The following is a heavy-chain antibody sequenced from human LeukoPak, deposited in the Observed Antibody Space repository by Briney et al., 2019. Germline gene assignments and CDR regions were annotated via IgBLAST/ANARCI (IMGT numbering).Heavy chain of an antibody. J-gene: IGHJ4*02. Sequence: SETLSLTCTVSGGSISSYYWSWIRQPPGKGLEWIGYIYYSGSTNYNPSLKSRVTISVDTSKNQFSLKLSSVTAADTAEYYCARDITGLIAAADWGQGTLVTVSS. CDR1: GGSISSYY. V-gene: IGHV4-59*01. CDR3: ARDITGLIAAAD. D-gene: IGHD6-13*01. CDR2: IYYSGST.